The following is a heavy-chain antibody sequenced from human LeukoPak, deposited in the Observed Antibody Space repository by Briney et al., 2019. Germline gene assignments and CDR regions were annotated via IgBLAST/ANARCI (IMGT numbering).Heavy chain of an antibody. V-gene: IGHV4-4*07. Sequence: PSETLSLTCTVSGDSMNNYYWSWIRQPAGKGLAWVGCIYSDGTTIYNPSLESRVTMSVDTSKNQFSLKLSSVTAADTAVYYCARVAYGGYEFDYWGQGTLVTVSS. CDR1: GDSMNNYY. CDR2: IYSDGTT. D-gene: IGHD5-12*01. CDR3: ARVAYGGYEFDY. J-gene: IGHJ4*02.